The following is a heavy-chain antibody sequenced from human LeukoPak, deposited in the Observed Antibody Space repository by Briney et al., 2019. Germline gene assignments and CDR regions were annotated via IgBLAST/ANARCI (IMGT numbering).Heavy chain of an antibody. Sequence: TTSETLSLTCTVSGGSISSSSYYWGRIRQPPGKGLEWIGSIYYSGSTYYNPSLKSRVTISVDTSKNQFSLKLSSVAAADTAVYYCARDTYYYGSGSYYPFDYWGQGTLVTVAS. V-gene: IGHV4-39*07. D-gene: IGHD3-10*01. CDR3: ARDTYYYGSGSYYPFDY. CDR1: GGSISSSSYY. J-gene: IGHJ4*02. CDR2: IYYSGST.